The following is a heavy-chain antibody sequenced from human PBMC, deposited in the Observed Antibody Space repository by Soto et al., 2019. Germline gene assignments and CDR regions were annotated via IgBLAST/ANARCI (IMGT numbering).Heavy chain of an antibody. J-gene: IGHJ4*02. CDR3: ARESRGYEEY. Sequence: QVQLVQSGAEVTKPGASVKVSCKASGYTFSTYGISWVRQDPGQGLEWMGWTSGNNDKKNYSQKFKGRVTMTTDTSTNKGYLELRSLGTDDTAVYCCARESRGYEEYWGQGTLVIVSS. V-gene: IGHV1-18*01. CDR2: TSGNNDKK. D-gene: IGHD5-12*01. CDR1: GYTFSTYG.